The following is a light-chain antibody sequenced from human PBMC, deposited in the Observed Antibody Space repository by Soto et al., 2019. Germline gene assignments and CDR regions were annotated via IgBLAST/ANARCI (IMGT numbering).Light chain of an antibody. CDR1: SSDVGGYNC. J-gene: IGLJ1*01. V-gene: IGLV2-11*01. Sequence: QSALTHPLSVCWSPGESVTIACTGTSSDVGGYNCVSWYQQHPGKAPQLIIYDVTQRPSGVPDRFSGSKSGNTASLSISGLQAEDEADHYCCSHSASSTFVFGTGTKVTVL. CDR2: DVT. CDR3: CSHSASSTFV.